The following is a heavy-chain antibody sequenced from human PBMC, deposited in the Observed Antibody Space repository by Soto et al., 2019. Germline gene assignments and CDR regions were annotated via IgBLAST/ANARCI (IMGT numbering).Heavy chain of an antibody. Sequence: EVQLVESGGGLVRPGGSLRLSCAGSGFSFSGYSMNWVRQAPGKGLEWVSYLSKSSTTIYYADSVKGRFTITRDNASNSLYLQMNSLRAEDTAVYYCARVSLISRVFDYWGQGSLVTVSS. D-gene: IGHD2-15*01. CDR3: ARVSLISRVFDY. CDR1: GFSFSGYS. J-gene: IGHJ4*02. CDR2: LSKSSTTI. V-gene: IGHV3-48*01.